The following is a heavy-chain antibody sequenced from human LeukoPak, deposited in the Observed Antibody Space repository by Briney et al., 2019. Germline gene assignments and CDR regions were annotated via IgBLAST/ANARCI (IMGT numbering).Heavy chain of an antibody. D-gene: IGHD2-15*01. CDR2: ISTYNGAT. V-gene: IGHV1-18*01. CDR1: GYTFTSYG. CDR3: ARRPFCSGATCYSQYFDY. Sequence: GASVKVSCKASGYTFTSYGISWVRQAPGQGLDWMGWISTYNGATYYAQKLQGRVTMTTDTSTSTAYMELRSLRSDDTAVYYCARRPFCSGATCYSQYFDYRGQEILVTVSS. J-gene: IGHJ4*02.